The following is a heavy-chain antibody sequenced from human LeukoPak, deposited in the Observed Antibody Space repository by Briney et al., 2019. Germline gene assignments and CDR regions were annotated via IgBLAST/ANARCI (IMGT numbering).Heavy chain of an antibody. J-gene: IGHJ4*02. CDR1: GGSISSYY. D-gene: IGHD3-3*01. CDR2: IYYSGST. CDR3: ARTATITIFGVVLASDFDY. Sequence: SETLSLTCTVSGGSISSYYWSWIRQPPGKGLEWIGYIYYSGSTNYNPSLKSRVTISVDTSRNQFSLKLSSVTAADTAVYYCARTATITIFGVVLASDFDYWGQGTLVTVSS. V-gene: IGHV4-59*01.